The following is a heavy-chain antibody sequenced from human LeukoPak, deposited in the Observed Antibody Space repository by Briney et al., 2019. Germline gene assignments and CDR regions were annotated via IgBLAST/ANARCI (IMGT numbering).Heavy chain of an antibody. Sequence: GGSLRLSCAASGFTFSTFAMIWVRQPPGKGLEWVSSIFPSGGEIHYADSVRGRFSISRDNAKNSLYLQMNSLRAEDTAVYFCVRGRARVTEFDYWGQGTLVTVSS. CDR3: VRGRARVTEFDY. J-gene: IGHJ4*02. CDR2: IFPSGGEI. CDR1: GFTFSTFA. V-gene: IGHV3-21*01. D-gene: IGHD6-6*01.